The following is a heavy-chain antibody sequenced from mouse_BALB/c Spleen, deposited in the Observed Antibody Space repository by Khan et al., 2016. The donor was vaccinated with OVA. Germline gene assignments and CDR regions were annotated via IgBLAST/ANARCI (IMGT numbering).Heavy chain of an antibody. D-gene: IGHD2-9*01. J-gene: IGHJ4*01. CDR2: INTHSGVP. Sequence: QIQLVQSGPELKKPGETVRISCKASGYTFTTAGMQWVQKMPGKGLKWIGWINTHSGVPKYAEDFKGRFAFSLANSANTANLQITNLKYEDTATEYCARGGAACYGYDGGAMDYGGQGTSVTVSS. CDR3: ARGGAACYGYDGGAMDY. V-gene: IGHV9-4*02. CDR1: GYTFTTAG.